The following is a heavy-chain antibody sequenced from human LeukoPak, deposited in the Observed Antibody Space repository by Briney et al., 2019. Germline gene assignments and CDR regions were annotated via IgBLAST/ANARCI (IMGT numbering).Heavy chain of an antibody. D-gene: IGHD6-13*01. Sequence: GGSLRPSCTASGFTFGDYVMSWVRQAPGKGLEWVGFIRSKACGGTTEYAASVKGRFTISRDDSKSIAYLQMNSLKTEDTAVYYCTRARIYSSSWYYFVFWGQGTLVTVSS. V-gene: IGHV3-49*04. CDR1: GFTFGDYV. CDR2: IRSKACGGTT. J-gene: IGHJ4*02. CDR3: TRARIYSSSWYYFVF.